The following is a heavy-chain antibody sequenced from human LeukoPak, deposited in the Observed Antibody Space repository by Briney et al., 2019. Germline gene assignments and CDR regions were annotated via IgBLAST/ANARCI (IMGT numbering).Heavy chain of an antibody. V-gene: IGHV4-39*07. CDR2: IYYSGST. Sequence: SETLSLTCTVSGGSISSSSYYWGWIRQPPGKGLEWIGSIYYSGSTYYNPSLKSRVTISVDTSKNQFSLKLSSVTAADTAVYYCASEFISSGYYWVNAFDIWGQGTMVTVSS. CDR1: GGSISSSSYY. J-gene: IGHJ3*02. CDR3: ASEFISSGYYWVNAFDI. D-gene: IGHD3-22*01.